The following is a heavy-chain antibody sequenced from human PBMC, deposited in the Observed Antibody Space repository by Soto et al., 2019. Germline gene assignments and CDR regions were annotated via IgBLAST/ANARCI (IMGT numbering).Heavy chain of an antibody. J-gene: IGHJ4*02. D-gene: IGHD1-1*01. CDR1: GGSFSSGIW. CDR3: ARDLHAYKYFDS. Sequence: KLRRTLSLTCAVSGGSFSSGIWWSWVRQTPGKGLEWIGEIYHSGATNYNPSLKSRVTMSIDKSKNQFSLRLNSVTAADTAVYYCARDLHAYKYFDSWGQGTLVTVSS. CDR2: IYHSGAT. V-gene: IGHV4-4*03.